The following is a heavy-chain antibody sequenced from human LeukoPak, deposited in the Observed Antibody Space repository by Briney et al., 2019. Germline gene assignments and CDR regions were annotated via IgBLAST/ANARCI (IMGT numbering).Heavy chain of an antibody. J-gene: IGHJ3*02. V-gene: IGHV1-24*01. CDR2: FDPEDGET. CDR1: GYTLTELS. Sequence: GASVKVSCKVSGYTLTELSMHWVRQAPGKGLEWMGGFDPEDGETIYAQKFQGRVTMTEDTSTDTAYMELSSLRSEDTAVYYCARYSDDILTGNYAFDIWGQGTMVTVSS. D-gene: IGHD3-9*01. CDR3: ARYSDDILTGNYAFDI.